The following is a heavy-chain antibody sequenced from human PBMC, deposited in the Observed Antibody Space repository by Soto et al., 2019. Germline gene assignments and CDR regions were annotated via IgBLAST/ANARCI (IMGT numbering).Heavy chain of an antibody. CDR3: ARGSTGYSSSWYRY. D-gene: IGHD6-13*01. Sequence: SETLSLTCTVSGVSISSYYWSWIRQPPGKGLEWIGYIYNSGSTNYNPSLKSRVTISVDTSKNQFSLKLSSVTAADTAVYYCARGSTGYSSSWYRYWGQGTLVTV. V-gene: IGHV4-59*08. J-gene: IGHJ4*02. CDR2: IYNSGST. CDR1: GVSISSYY.